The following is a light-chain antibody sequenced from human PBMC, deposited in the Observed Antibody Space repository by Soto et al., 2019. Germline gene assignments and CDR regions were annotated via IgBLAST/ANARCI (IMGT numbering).Light chain of an antibody. CDR1: QSISNH. CDR2: AAS. Sequence: IQMTQSPSSLSASVEDRVSITCRASQSISNHLNWYQQKPGKAPKLLIFAASSLQSGVPSRFSGSRSGPDFTLTISSLQPEDFATYYCQQSYSSPPTFGQGTKVDIK. J-gene: IGKJ1*01. CDR3: QQSYSSPPT. V-gene: IGKV1-39*01.